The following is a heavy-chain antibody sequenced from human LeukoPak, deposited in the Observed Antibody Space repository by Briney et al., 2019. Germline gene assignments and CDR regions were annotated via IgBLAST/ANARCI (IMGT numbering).Heavy chain of an antibody. J-gene: IGHJ4*02. CDR3: ARLPGIAAV. D-gene: IGHD6-13*01. Sequence: SETLSLTCTVSGGSMSHSYWSWLPQPPGKGLEWVGYLYYTGYADTGSTNYNPSLKSRVTTSVDASKNQISLKLISLTAADTPVYYCARLPGIAAVWGQGTLVTVSS. CDR2: LYYTGYADTGST. CDR1: GGSMSHSY. V-gene: IGHV4-59*08.